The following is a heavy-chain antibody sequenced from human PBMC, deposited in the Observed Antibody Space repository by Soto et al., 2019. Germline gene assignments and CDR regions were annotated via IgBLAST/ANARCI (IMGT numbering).Heavy chain of an antibody. CDR3: ARDRDSYDGLTAFYSPAFDY. J-gene: IGHJ4*02. CDR2: ISYDGSTE. D-gene: IGHD3-9*01. Sequence: QVQLVESGGGVVLPGRSLRLSCAASGFTFKNYAMHWVRQAPGKGLEWVAGISYDGSTEYHADSSKGRFTCSRDNAKNTGSLQMNSLRTEDTAVYYCARDRDSYDGLTAFYSPAFDYWGQGTLVTVST. V-gene: IGHV3-30-3*01. CDR1: GFTFKNYA.